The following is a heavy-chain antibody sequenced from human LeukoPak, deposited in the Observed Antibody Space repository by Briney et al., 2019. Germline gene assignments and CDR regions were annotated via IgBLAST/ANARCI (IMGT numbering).Heavy chain of an antibody. D-gene: IGHD5-18*01. CDR2: IRYHGSDK. Sequence: GGSLRLSCAASGFTFSDSGMHWVRQAPGKGLEWAAFIRYHGSDKYYADSVKGRFTISRDNAKNSLYLQMNNLRAEDTAVYYCARGGDNYGYIFDYWGQGTLVTVSS. CDR3: ARGGDNYGYIFDY. CDR1: GFTFSDSG. V-gene: IGHV3-30*02. J-gene: IGHJ4*02.